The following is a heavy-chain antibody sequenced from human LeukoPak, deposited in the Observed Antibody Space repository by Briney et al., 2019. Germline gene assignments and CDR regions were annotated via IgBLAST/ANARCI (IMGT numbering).Heavy chain of an antibody. CDR2: IYWNDDK. J-gene: IGHJ4*02. V-gene: IGHV2-5*01. CDR3: AHRRRSGWPFDY. CDR1: GFSLSTSGVG. Sequence: SGPTLVNPTQTLTLTCTFSGFSLSTSGVGVGWIRQPQGKALEWLALIYWNDDKRYSPSLKSRLTITEDTSKNQVVLTMTNMDPVDTATYYCAHRRRSGWPFDYWGQGTLVTVSS. D-gene: IGHD6-25*01.